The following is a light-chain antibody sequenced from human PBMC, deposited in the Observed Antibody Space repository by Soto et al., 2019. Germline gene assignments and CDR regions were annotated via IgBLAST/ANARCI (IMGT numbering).Light chain of an antibody. CDR2: GAS. CDR1: HSVDSTQ. V-gene: IGKV3-20*01. CDR3: QHYGDSRT. Sequence: EIVLTRPPVTVSLSQGDRAILSRRTSHSVDSTQLAWYQQKPGQAPRLLIYGASGRATGIPDRFGGSGSGTDFTLTISRLEPEDFAVYYCQHYGDSRTFGQGTKVDI. J-gene: IGKJ1*01.